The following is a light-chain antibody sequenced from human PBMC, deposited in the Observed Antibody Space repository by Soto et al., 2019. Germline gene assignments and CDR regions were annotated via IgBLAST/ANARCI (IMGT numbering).Light chain of an antibody. Sequence: QSVLTQSASVSGSPGQSITIPCTGTSSDVGGYDYVSWYQQHPGKVPKLIIYEVSYRPSGISDRFSGSKSGNTASLTISGLQPEDDGDYYCSSYTSNNTRVFGTGTKVTVL. CDR2: EVS. V-gene: IGLV2-14*01. CDR1: SSDVGGYDY. CDR3: SSYTSNNTRV. J-gene: IGLJ1*01.